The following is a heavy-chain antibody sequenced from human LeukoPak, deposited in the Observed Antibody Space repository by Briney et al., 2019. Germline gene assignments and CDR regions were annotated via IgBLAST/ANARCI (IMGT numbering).Heavy chain of an antibody. V-gene: IGHV4-59*01. D-gene: IGHD6-19*01. CDR1: GGSISSYY. Sequence: SETLSLTCTVSGGSISSYYWSWIRQPPGKGLEWIGYIYYSGSTNYNPSLKSRVTISVDTSKNQFSLKLSSVTAADTAVYYCAREGAVAGSAFGYWGQGTLVTVSS. CDR2: IYYSGST. J-gene: IGHJ4*02. CDR3: AREGAVAGSAFGY.